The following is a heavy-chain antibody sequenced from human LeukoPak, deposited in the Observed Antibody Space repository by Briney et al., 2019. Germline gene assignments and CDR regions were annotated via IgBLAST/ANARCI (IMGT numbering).Heavy chain of an antibody. V-gene: IGHV4-39*01. D-gene: IGHD3-10*01. CDR2: IYYSGST. Sequence: SETLSLTCTVSGGSISSSSHYWGWIRQPPGKGLEWIGSIYYSGSTYYNPSLKSRVTISVDTSKNQFSLKLSSVTAADTAVYYCARHRGVISPNWFDPWGQGTLVTVSS. CDR3: ARHRGVISPNWFDP. CDR1: GGSISSSSHY. J-gene: IGHJ5*02.